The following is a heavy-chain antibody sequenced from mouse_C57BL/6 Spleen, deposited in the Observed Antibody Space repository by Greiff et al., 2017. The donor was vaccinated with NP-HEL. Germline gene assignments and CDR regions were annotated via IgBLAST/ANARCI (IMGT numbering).Heavy chain of an antibody. D-gene: IGHD2-4*01. CDR3: ASMITTGYYAMDY. CDR1: GFSLTSYG. CDR2: IWSGGST. Sequence: QVQLKESGPGLVQPSQSLSITCTVPGFSLTSYGVHWVRQSPGKGLEWLGVIWSGGSTDYNAAFISRLSISKDNSKSQVFFKMNSLQADDTAIYYCASMITTGYYAMDYWGQGTSVTVSS. J-gene: IGHJ4*01. V-gene: IGHV2-2*01.